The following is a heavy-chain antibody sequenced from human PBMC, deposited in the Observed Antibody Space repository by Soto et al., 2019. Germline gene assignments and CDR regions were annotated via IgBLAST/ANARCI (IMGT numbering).Heavy chain of an antibody. D-gene: IGHD6-13*01. CDR1: GFSLSTSGVG. J-gene: IGHJ6*02. Sequence: SGPTLVNPTQTLTLTCTFSGFSLSTSGVGVGWIRQPPGKALEWLALIYWDDDKRYSPSLKSRLTITKDTSKNQVVLTMTNMDPVDTATYYCAHSFSESSNSYYSYGMDVWGQETMLTV. CDR3: AHSFSESSNSYYSYGMDV. CDR2: IYWDDDK. V-gene: IGHV2-5*02.